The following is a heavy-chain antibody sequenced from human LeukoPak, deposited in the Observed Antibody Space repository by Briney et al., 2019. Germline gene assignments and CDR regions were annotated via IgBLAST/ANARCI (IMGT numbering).Heavy chain of an antibody. J-gene: IGHJ6*02. CDR3: ARGGGLDV. CDR1: GFTFSSYW. Sequence: GGSLRLSGAASGFTFSSYWMNWARQAPGKGLEWVASINHNGNVNYYVDSVKGRFTISRDNAKNSLYLQMSNLRAEDTAVYFSARGGGLDVWGQGTTVTVSS. D-gene: IGHD3-16*01. V-gene: IGHV3-7*03. CDR2: INHNGNVN.